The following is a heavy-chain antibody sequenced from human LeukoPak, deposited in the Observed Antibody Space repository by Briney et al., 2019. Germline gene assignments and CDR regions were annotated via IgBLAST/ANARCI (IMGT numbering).Heavy chain of an antibody. J-gene: IGHJ3*02. CDR3: ARHSMSTDAFDI. Sequence: PSETLPLTCTVSGGSISSSSYYWGWIRQPPGKGLEWIGSIYYSGSTYYNLSLKSRVTISVDTSKNQFSLKLSSVTAADTAVYYCARHSMSTDAFDIWGQGTMVTVSS. V-gene: IGHV4-39*01. CDR1: GGSISSSSYY. CDR2: IYYSGST.